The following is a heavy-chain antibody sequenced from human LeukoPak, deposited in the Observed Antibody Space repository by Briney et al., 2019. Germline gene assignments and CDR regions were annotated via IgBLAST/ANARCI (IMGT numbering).Heavy chain of an antibody. CDR3: AKDGGLWVSAHWGDS. V-gene: IGHV3-23*01. Sequence: GSLRLSCATSGFTFSSYAFHWVRQAPGKGLEWVSTITTSDGNTYYADSVKGRFTVSRDNSKNTLFLQMNSLRAEDTAVYYCAKDGGLWVSAHWGDSWGRGTLVTVSS. D-gene: IGHD7-27*01. CDR2: ITTSDGNT. J-gene: IGHJ4*02. CDR1: GFTFSSYA.